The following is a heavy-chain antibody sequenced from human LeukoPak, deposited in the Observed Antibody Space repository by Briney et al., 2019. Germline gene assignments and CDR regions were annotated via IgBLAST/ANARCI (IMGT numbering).Heavy chain of an antibody. J-gene: IGHJ4*02. CDR3: ARAYYYDSSGYYFFDY. D-gene: IGHD3-22*01. Sequence: PSETLSLTCTVSGGSISSYYWSWIRQPAGKGLERIGRIYTSGSTNYNPSLKSRVTISADKSKNQFSLKLSSVTAADTAVYYCARAYYYDSSGYYFFDYWGQGTLVTVSS. V-gene: IGHV4-4*07. CDR2: IYTSGST. CDR1: GGSISSYY.